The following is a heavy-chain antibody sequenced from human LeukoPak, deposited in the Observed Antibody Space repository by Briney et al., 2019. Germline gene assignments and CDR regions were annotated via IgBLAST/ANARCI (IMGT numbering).Heavy chain of an antibody. V-gene: IGHV3-23*01. Sequence: GTSLRLSCAASGFTFSSYAMSWVRQAPGKGLEWVSAISGSGGSTYYADSVKGRFTISRDNSKNTLYLQMNSLRAEDTAVYYCAKPVMGSSGWYGEYFDYWGQGTLVTVSS. CDR2: ISGSGGST. CDR1: GFTFSSYA. J-gene: IGHJ4*02. CDR3: AKPVMGSSGWYGEYFDY. D-gene: IGHD6-19*01.